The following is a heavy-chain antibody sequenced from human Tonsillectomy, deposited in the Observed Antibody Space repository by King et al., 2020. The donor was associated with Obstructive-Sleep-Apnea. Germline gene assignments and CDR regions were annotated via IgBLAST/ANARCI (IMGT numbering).Heavy chain of an antibody. CDR1: GGSISTTNW. Sequence: VQLQESGPGLVKPSGTLSLTCAVSGGSISTTNWWSWVRQPPGKGLEWIGEIYHSGNTNYNPSLKSRVTISVDKSKNQFSIKLSSVTAADTALYYCARVTWRPYYYGMDVWDQGTTVTVS. D-gene: IGHD5-24*01. CDR3: ARVTWRPYYYGMDV. V-gene: IGHV4-4*02. J-gene: IGHJ6*02. CDR2: IYHSGNT.